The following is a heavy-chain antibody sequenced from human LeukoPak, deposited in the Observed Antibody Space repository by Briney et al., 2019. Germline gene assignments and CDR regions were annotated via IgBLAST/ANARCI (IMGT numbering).Heavy chain of an antibody. Sequence: ASVKVSCKVSGHTLTELSIHWVRQAPGKGLEWMGGFDPEDGERMYAQRFQGRVTMTEDTSTDTAYMELSSLKSEDTAVHYCATDGLVGPTQFDYWGQGTLVTVSS. CDR2: FDPEDGER. D-gene: IGHD1-26*01. CDR1: GHTLTELS. J-gene: IGHJ4*02. V-gene: IGHV1-24*01. CDR3: ATDGLVGPTQFDY.